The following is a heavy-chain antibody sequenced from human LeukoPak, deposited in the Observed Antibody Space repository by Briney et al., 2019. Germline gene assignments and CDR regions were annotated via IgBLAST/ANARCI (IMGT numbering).Heavy chain of an antibody. Sequence: GGSLRLSCAASGFTFHDYGMHWVRQAPGKGLEWVSGISWTSGSLGYANSVKGRFTISRDNAKNSLYLQMNSLRADDTALYYCAEGRSPSYVSRQGWIDPWGQGTLVTVSS. CDR2: ISWTSGSL. CDR3: AEGRSPSYVSRQGWIDP. D-gene: IGHD3-22*01. CDR1: GFTFHDYG. J-gene: IGHJ5*02. V-gene: IGHV3-9*01.